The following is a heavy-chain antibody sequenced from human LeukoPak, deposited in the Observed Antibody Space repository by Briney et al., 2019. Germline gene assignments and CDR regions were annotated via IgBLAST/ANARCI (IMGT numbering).Heavy chain of an antibody. CDR3: ARDREDGYNYYFDY. D-gene: IGHD5-24*01. V-gene: IGHV4-61*02. Sequence: SETLSLTCTVSGGSISSGSYYWSWIRQPAGQGLEWIGRIYTSGSTNYNPSLRSRVTRSVDTSKNQFSLKLSSVTAADTAVYYCARDREDGYNYYFDYWGQGTLVTVSS. CDR2: IYTSGST. CDR1: GGSISSGSYY. J-gene: IGHJ4*02.